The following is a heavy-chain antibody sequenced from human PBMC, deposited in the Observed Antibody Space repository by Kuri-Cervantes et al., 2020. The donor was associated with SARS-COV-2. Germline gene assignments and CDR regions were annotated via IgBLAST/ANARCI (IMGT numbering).Heavy chain of an antibody. D-gene: IGHD1-20*01. CDR2: ISAYNGNT. J-gene: IGHJ5*02. V-gene: IGHV1-18*04. CDR3: ARYNWKPPGWDNWFDP. CDR1: GYTFTGYY. Sequence: ASVKVSCKASGYTFTGYYMHWVRQAPGQGLEWMGWISAYNGNTNYAQKLQGRVTMTTDTSTSTAYMELRSLRSDDTAVYYCARYNWKPPGWDNWFDPWGQGTLVTVSS.